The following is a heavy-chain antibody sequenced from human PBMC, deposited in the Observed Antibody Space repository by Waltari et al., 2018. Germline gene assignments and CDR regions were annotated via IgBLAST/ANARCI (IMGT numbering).Heavy chain of an antibody. J-gene: IGHJ3*02. V-gene: IGHV3-74*01. CDR2: INSDGSST. CDR3: ASGNSHAFDI. CDR1: GFTFSRYW. D-gene: IGHD1-7*01. Sequence: VQLVESGGGLIQPGGSLRLSCAASGFTFSRYWMHWVRQAPGKGRVWVARINSDGSSTSNADSVKGRFTISRDNAKNTLYLQMNSLRAEDTAMYYCASGNSHAFDIWGQGTMVTVSS.